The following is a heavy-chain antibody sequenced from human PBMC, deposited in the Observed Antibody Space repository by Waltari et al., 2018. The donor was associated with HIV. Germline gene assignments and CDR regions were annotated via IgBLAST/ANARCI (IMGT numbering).Heavy chain of an antibody. V-gene: IGHV3-30*02. CDR3: AKELRSGYSYYYYGMDV. J-gene: IGHJ6*02. CDR1: GFSFSLYG. Sequence: QGQLVESGGGVVQPGGSLRLSCAASGFSFSLYGMHWVRQAPGKGLEWVTFIRYDGNTKYYADSVKGRFTISRDNSKNTLYLQMSSLRAEDTAVYYCAKELRSGYSYYYYGMDVWGQGTTVTVSS. D-gene: IGHD2-15*01. CDR2: IRYDGNTK.